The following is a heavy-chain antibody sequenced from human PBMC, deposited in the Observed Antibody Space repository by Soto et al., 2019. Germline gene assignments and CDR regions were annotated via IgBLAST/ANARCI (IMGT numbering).Heavy chain of an antibody. J-gene: IGHJ3*02. D-gene: IGHD1-1*01. CDR3: ARSPFAGSDAFDI. Sequence: SVKVSCKASGYTFTFRDLHWVRQAPGQALEWMGWITPFKSDTNYAQKFQDRVTITRDRSVSTAYMELSNLRSDDTAMYYCARSPFAGSDAFDIWGQGTMVTVSS. V-gene: IGHV1-45*02. CDR1: GYTFTFRD. CDR2: ITPFKSDT.